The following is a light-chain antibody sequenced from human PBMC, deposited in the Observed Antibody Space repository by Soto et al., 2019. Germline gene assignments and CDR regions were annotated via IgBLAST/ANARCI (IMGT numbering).Light chain of an antibody. CDR2: EVS. J-gene: IGLJ3*02. Sequence: QSVLPQPASVSGSPGQSITISCTGTSSDVGGYNYVSWYQQHPGKAPKLMIYEVSNRPSGVSDRFSGSRSGNTASLTISGLQAEDESDYYCISYTSSSTWVFGGGTKVTVL. CDR1: SSDVGGYNY. V-gene: IGLV2-14*01. CDR3: ISYTSSSTWV.